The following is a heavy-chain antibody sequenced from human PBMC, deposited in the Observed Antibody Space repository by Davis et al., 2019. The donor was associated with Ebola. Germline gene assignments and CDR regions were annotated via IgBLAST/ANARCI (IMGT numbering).Heavy chain of an antibody. Sequence: ASVKVSCKASGYTFTGYYMHWVRQAPGQGLEWMGWINPNSGGSNYAQKFQGWVTMTRDTSISTAYMELSRLRSDDTAVYYCARAYYYGSGQNYYYYYGMDVWGQGTTVTVSS. CDR2: INPNSGGS. J-gene: IGHJ6*02. CDR3: ARAYYYGSGQNYYYYYGMDV. V-gene: IGHV1-2*04. CDR1: GYTFTGYY. D-gene: IGHD3-10*01.